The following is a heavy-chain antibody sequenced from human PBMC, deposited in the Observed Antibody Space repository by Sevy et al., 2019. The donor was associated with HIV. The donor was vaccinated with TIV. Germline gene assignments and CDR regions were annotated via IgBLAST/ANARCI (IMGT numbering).Heavy chain of an antibody. CDR1: GFNLRSHA. D-gene: IGHD1-26*01. CDR3: ARGGIVGATHFDY. J-gene: IGHJ4*02. CDR2: ISNDGSNE. Sequence: GGSLRLSCAVSGFNLRSHAMHWVRQAPGKGLEWVAVISNDGSNEVYADSVKGRFTISRDNSKNTLYLQMNSLRAEDTAVYYCARGGIVGATHFDYWGQGTLVTVSS. V-gene: IGHV3-30*04.